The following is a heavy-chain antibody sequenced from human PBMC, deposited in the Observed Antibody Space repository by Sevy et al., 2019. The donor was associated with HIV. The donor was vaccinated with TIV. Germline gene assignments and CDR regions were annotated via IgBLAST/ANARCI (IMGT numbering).Heavy chain of an antibody. CDR3: AKGITMVEGVIGWFDP. CDR2: ISGSGGST. Sequence: GGSLRLSCAASGFTFSSYAMSWVSQAPGKGLEWVSAISGSGGSTYYADSVKGRFTISRDNTKNTLYLQMNSLRAEDTAVYDCAKGITMVEGVIGWFDPWGQGTLVTVSS. J-gene: IGHJ5*02. V-gene: IGHV3-23*01. CDR1: GFTFSSYA. D-gene: IGHD3-10*01.